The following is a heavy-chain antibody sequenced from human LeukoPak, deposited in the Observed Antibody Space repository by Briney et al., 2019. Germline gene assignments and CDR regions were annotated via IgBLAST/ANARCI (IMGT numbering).Heavy chain of an antibody. CDR3: ARGRGGGRGKYYFDY. J-gene: IGHJ4*02. CDR2: INHSGST. Sequence: SETLSLTCTVSGYSISSGYFWGWIRQPPGKGLEWIGEINHSGSTNYNPSLKSRVTISVDTSKNQFSLKLSSVTAADTAVYYCARGRGGGRGKYYFDYWGQGTLVTVSS. V-gene: IGHV4-38-2*02. CDR1: GYSISSGYF. D-gene: IGHD4-23*01.